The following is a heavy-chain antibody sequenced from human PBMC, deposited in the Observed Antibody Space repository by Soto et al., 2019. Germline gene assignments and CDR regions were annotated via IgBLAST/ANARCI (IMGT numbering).Heavy chain of an antibody. J-gene: IGHJ4*02. CDR2: IIPFFGTP. V-gene: IGHV1-69*06. D-gene: IGHD3-22*01. CDR1: GATFSSYA. CDR3: ARDKGGYYTPLVY. Sequence: QVLLVQSGAEVKKPGSSVKVSCKLSGATFSSYAMSWVRQAPGQGLEWIGGIIPFFGTPNYAQKFQGRVTITADTSTAPSDMLVRSLRTGDTGVYYCARDKGGYYTPLVYRGQGTLFTVSS.